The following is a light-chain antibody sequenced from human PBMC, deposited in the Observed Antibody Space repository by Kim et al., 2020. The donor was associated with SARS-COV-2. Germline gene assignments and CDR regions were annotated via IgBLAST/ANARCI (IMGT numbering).Light chain of an antibody. CDR2: QDS. CDR3: QAWDSSLRA. Sequence: SYELTQPPSVSVSPGQTASITCSGDKLGDKYACWYQQKPGQSPVLVISQDSKRPSGIPERFSGSNSWTTATLPISGTQPTDEAAYYFQAWDSSLRAFGG. CDR1: KLGDKY. V-gene: IGLV3-1*01. J-gene: IGLJ2*01.